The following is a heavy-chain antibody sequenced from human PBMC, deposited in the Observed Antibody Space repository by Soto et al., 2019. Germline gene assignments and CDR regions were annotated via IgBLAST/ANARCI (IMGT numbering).Heavy chain of an antibody. CDR3: ARGGNWNLHLYFDY. D-gene: IGHD1-1*01. J-gene: IGHJ4*02. CDR2: IYSGGST. CDR1: GFTVSSNY. V-gene: IGHV3-53*01. Sequence: GGSLRLSCAASGFTVSSNYMSWVRQAPGKGLEWVSVIYSGGSTYYADSVKGRFTISRDNSKNTLYLQMNSLRAEDTAVYYCARGGNWNLHLYFDYWGQGTLVTVSS.